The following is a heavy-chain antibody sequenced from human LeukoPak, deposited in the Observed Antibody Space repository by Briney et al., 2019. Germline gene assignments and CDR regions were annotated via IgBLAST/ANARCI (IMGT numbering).Heavy chain of an antibody. CDR1: GGSISSYY. D-gene: IGHD1-26*01. CDR2: VYNSGST. Sequence: PSETLSLTCTVSGGSISSYYWSWIRQPPGKGLEWIGYVYNSGSTNYNPSLKSRVTISVDTSKNQFSLKLSSVTAADTAVYYCARDVWAIVGAFPPYYYYYMDVWGKGTTVTVSS. J-gene: IGHJ6*03. CDR3: ARDVWAIVGAFPPYYYYYMDV. V-gene: IGHV4-59*12.